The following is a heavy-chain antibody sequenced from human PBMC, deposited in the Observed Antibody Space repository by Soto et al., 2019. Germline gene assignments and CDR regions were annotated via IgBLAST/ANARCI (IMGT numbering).Heavy chain of an antibody. D-gene: IGHD3-3*01. CDR3: ARGYDFWSGYKSPYFDY. J-gene: IGHJ4*02. Sequence: GASVKVSCKASGYTFTGYYMHWVRQAPGQGLEWMGWINPNSGGTNYAQKFQGWVTMTRDTSISTAYMELSRLRSDDTAVYYCARGYDFWSGYKSPYFDYWAREPWSPSPQ. CDR1: GYTFTGYY. V-gene: IGHV1-2*04. CDR2: INPNSGGT.